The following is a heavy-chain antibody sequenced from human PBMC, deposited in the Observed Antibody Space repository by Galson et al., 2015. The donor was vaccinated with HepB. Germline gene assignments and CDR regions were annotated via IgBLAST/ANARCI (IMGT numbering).Heavy chain of an antibody. V-gene: IGHV1-2*04. D-gene: IGHD6-19*01. J-gene: IGHJ4*02. CDR2: INPNSGGT. Sequence: SVKVSCKASGSTFTGYYMHWVRQAPGQGLEWMGWINPNSGGTNYAQKFQGWVTMTRDTSISTAYMELSRLRSEDTAVYYCARDGPGYSSGNLDYWGQGTLVTVSS. CDR3: ARDGPGYSSGNLDY. CDR1: GSTFTGYY.